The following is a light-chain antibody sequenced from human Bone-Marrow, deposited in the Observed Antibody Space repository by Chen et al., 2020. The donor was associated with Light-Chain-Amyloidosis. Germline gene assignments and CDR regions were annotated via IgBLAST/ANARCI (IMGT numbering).Light chain of an antibody. Sequence: QSALTQPPSASGPPGQSVPISCTGTNSDVGRYDYVSWYPQHPDKAPKFLIYEVIKRSSGVPDRFSGSKSGNTASLAVSGLQAEDGAYYYCCSYAGDSWVFGRWSKLTFL. V-gene: IGLV2-8*01. J-gene: IGLJ3*02. CDR1: NSDVGRYDY. CDR3: CSYAGDSWV. CDR2: EVI.